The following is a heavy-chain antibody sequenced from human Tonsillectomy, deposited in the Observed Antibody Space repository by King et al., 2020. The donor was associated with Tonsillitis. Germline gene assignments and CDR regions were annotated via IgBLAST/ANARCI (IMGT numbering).Heavy chain of an antibody. CDR1: GFTFDDYA. CDR2: ISWNSGSI. V-gene: IGHV3-9*01. CDR3: AKDTQGVAVAGTYFQH. J-gene: IGHJ1*01. Sequence: VQLVESGGGLVQPGRSLRLSCAASGFTFDDYAMHWVRQAPGKGLEWVSGISWNSGSIGYADSVKGRFTISRDNAKNSLYLQMNSLRAEDTALYYCAKDTQGVAVAGTYFQHWGQGTMVTVSS. D-gene: IGHD6-19*01.